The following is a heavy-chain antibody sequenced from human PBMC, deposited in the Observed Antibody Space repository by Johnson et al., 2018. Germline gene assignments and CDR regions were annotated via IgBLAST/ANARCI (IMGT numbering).Heavy chain of an antibody. CDR2: ISYGGSNK. V-gene: IGHV3-30*18. Sequence: QVQLVETGGGVVQPGRSLRLSCAASGFTFSRWGMHWVRQAPGKGLAWAAVISYGGSNKYYGDPVKGRFTISRANSKTTLYLQMKSLRAEDTAVYYCAKVDYYYYMDVWGKGTTVTVSS. J-gene: IGHJ6*03. CDR1: GFTFSRWG. CDR3: AKVDYYYYMDV.